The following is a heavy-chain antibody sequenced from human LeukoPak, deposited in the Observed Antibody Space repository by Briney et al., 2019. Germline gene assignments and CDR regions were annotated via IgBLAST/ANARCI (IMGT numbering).Heavy chain of an antibody. Sequence: RSGGSLRLSCAASGFTFDSYGTSWVRQAPGKGLEWVSGINWNGDDTTYADSVKGRFTISRDNAKNSLYLQMNSLRAEDTAVYYCARGGDGVLWFGESTIDYWGQGTLVTVSS. D-gene: IGHD3-10*01. J-gene: IGHJ4*02. CDR1: GFTFDSYG. CDR3: ARGGDGVLWFGESTIDY. V-gene: IGHV3-20*04. CDR2: INWNGDDT.